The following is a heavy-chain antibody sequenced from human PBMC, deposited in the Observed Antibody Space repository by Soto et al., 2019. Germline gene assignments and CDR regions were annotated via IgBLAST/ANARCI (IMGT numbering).Heavy chain of an antibody. D-gene: IGHD4-17*01. CDR3: ARSYGDYVWYFDL. CDR1: GFSFSNHG. CDR2: IWYDGSNK. Sequence: QVQLVESGGGVVQPGRSLRLSCAASGFSFSNHGIYWVRQAPGKGLEWVAVIWYDGSNKYYADSVKGRFTISRDNSKNTLYLQMNSLRAEDTAVYYCARSYGDYVWYFDLWGRGTLVTVSS. J-gene: IGHJ2*01. V-gene: IGHV3-33*01.